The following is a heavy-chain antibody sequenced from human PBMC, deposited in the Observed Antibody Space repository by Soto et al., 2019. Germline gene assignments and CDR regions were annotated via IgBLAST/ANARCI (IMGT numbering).Heavy chain of an antibody. Sequence: QVQVVQSGVEVRRPGSSVKVSCKAPGDTFKNCVISWVRQAPEQGLEWMGGIIPLFGTTDSAQRFQGRLTITTDESTTTAYMELCRLRSEDSATYYCAAELGFGKLSVVWGQGTKVIVSS. CDR1: GDTFKNCV. J-gene: IGHJ6*02. D-gene: IGHD3-10*01. CDR2: IIPLFGTT. CDR3: AAELGFGKLSVV. V-gene: IGHV1-69*01.